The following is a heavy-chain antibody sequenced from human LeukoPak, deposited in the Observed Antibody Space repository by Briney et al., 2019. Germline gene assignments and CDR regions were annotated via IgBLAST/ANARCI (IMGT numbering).Heavy chain of an antibody. Sequence: PSETLSLTCTVSGGSISSYYWSWIRQPPGKGLEWIGYIYYSGSTNYNPSLKSRVTISVDTSKNQFSLKLSSVTAADTDVYYCAATMVRGVIIQSPAFYFDYWGQGTLVTVSS. V-gene: IGHV4-59*08. J-gene: IGHJ4*02. CDR3: AATMVRGVIIQSPAFYFDY. CDR1: GGSISSYY. CDR2: IYYSGST. D-gene: IGHD3-10*01.